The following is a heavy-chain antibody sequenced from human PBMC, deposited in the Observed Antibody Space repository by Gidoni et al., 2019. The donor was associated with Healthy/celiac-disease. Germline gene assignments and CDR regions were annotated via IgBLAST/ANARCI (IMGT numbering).Heavy chain of an antibody. J-gene: IGHJ6*02. V-gene: IGHV3-23*01. CDR1: GFTFRGSA. D-gene: IGHD2-15*01. Sequence: EVPLLGSGGGLLQPGGSLRLSCAASGFTFRGSAMSWVRRPPAEGLEWVSAISGSGGSTYYADAVKGRFTISRDNSKNTLYLQMNSLRAEDTAVEDCAKDGGVGYCSGGSCWSNNYYDYYGMDVWGQGTTVTVSS. CDR3: AKDGGVGYCSGGSCWSNNYYDYYGMDV. CDR2: ISGSGGST.